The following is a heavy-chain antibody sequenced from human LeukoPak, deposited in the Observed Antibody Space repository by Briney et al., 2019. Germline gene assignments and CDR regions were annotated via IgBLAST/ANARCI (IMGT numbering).Heavy chain of an antibody. Sequence: RASVKVSCKASGGTFSSYAISWVRQAPGQGLEWMGGIIPIFGTANYAQKFQGRVTITADESTSTAYMELSSLRSEDTAVYYCARGGDGKMGDYWGQGTLVTVSS. J-gene: IGHJ4*02. CDR1: GGTFSSYA. V-gene: IGHV1-69*13. D-gene: IGHD5-24*01. CDR3: ARGGDGKMGDY. CDR2: IIPIFGTA.